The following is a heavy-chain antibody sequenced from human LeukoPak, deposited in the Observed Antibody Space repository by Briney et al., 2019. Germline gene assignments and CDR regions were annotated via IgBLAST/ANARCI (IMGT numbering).Heavy chain of an antibody. D-gene: IGHD3-22*01. V-gene: IGHV3-21*01. CDR3: ARDRYYDSSGYYTLILDY. CDR2: ISSSSSYI. Sequence: TGGSPRLSCAASGFTFSSYSMNWVRQAPGKGLEWVSSISSSSSYIYYADSVKGRFTISRDNAKNSLYLQMNSLRAEDTAVYYCARDRYYDSSGYYTLILDYWGQGTLVTVSS. J-gene: IGHJ4*02. CDR1: GFTFSSYS.